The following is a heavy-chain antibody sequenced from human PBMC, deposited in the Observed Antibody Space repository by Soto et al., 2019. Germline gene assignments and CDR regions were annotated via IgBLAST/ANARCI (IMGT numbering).Heavy chain of an antibody. CDR1: GFTFSCYA. CDR2: ISGSGGST. Sequence: EVQLLESGGGLVQPGGSLRLSCAASGFTFSCYAMSWVRQAPGKGLEWVSAISGSGGSTYYADSVKGRFTISRDNSKNTLYLQMNSLRAEDTAVYYCALLGDILTGYYNVAYYYGMDVWGQGTTVTVSS. J-gene: IGHJ6*02. V-gene: IGHV3-23*01. CDR3: ALLGDILTGYYNVAYYYGMDV. D-gene: IGHD3-9*01.